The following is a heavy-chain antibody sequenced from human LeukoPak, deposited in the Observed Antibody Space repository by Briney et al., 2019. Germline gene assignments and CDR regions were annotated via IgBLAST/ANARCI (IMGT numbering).Heavy chain of an antibody. V-gene: IGHV3-23*01. CDR3: AKDPPRHAVAGTNDY. CDR1: GFTFSSYA. Sequence: GGSLRLSCAASGFTFSSYAMSWVRQAPGKGLEWVSAISGSGGSTYFADSVKGRFTIPRDNSKNTLYLQMNSLRAEDTAVYYCAKDPPRHAVAGTNDYWGQGTLVTVSS. D-gene: IGHD6-19*01. CDR2: ISGSGGST. J-gene: IGHJ4*02.